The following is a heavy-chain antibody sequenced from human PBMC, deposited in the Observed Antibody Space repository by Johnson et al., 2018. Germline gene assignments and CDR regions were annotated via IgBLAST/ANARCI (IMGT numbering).Heavy chain of an antibody. D-gene: IGHD6-19*01. V-gene: IGHV3-21*01. CDR3: ARHLDSSGWYAAFDS. CDR1: GFTFSSYS. Sequence: VQLVESGGGLVKPGGSLRLSCAASGFTFSSYSMNWVRQAPGKGLEWVSSISSSSSYIYYADSVKGRFTISRDNAKNSLYLQMNSLRAEDTAVYYCARHLDSSGWYAAFDSWGQGTMVTVSS. J-gene: IGHJ3*02. CDR2: ISSSSSYI.